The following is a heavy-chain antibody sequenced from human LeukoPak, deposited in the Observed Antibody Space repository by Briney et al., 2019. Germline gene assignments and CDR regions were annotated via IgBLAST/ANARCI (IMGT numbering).Heavy chain of an antibody. D-gene: IGHD6-19*01. V-gene: IGHV1-24*01. CDR1: GYTLTELS. Sequence: ASVKVSCKVSGYTLTELSMHWVRQAPGKGLEWMGGFDPEDGETIYAQKFQGRVTMTEDTSTDTAYMELSSLRSEDTAVYYCATGYSSGWSHYYYMDVWGKGTTVTVSS. CDR2: FDPEDGET. J-gene: IGHJ6*03. CDR3: ATGYSSGWSHYYYMDV.